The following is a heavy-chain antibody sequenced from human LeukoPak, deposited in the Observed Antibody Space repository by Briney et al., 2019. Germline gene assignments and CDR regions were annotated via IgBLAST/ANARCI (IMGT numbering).Heavy chain of an antibody. CDR1: GGSISSSSYY. V-gene: IGHV4-39*01. CDR2: IYYSGST. CDR3: ATMVIPGATYYYYGIDV. Sequence: SSETLSLTCTVSGGSISSSSYYWGWIRQPPCLGLELLGTIYYSGSTYYNPSLKTRVTISVDTSRNQFSLKLSSVTAADSAIYYCATMVIPGATYYYYGIDVWGQGTTVTVSS. D-gene: IGHD3-10*01. J-gene: IGHJ6*02.